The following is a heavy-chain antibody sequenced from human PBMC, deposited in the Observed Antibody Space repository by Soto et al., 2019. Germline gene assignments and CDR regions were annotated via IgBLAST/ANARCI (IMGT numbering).Heavy chain of an antibody. CDR3: ARDWYYYDSSGYYFYYYYGTDV. J-gene: IGHJ6*02. D-gene: IGHD3-22*01. CDR2: ISYDGSNK. V-gene: IGHV3-30-3*01. CDR1: GFTFSSYA. Sequence: PGGSLRLSCAASGFTFSSYAMHWVRQAPGKGLEWVAVISYDGSNKYYADSVKGRFTISRDNSKNTLYLQMNSLRAEDTAVYYCARDWYYYDSSGYYFYYYYGTDVWGQGTTVTVSS.